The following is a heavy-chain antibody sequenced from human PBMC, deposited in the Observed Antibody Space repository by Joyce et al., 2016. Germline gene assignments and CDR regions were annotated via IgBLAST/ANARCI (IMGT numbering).Heavy chain of an antibody. J-gene: IGHJ4*02. Sequence: QVQLVESGGGVAQPGRSLRLSCAASGFTFNRYAMQWVRRAPGRGRGWGAVISPDGSKKFYADAGKDRFIISRDNSNKMVFVQMNSLRVEDTGVYYCARSPSNSWHTFDSWGQGTLVSVSS. D-gene: IGHD2-2*01. CDR1: GFTFNRYA. CDR3: ARSPSNSWHTFDS. CDR2: ISPDGSKK. V-gene: IGHV3-30-3*01.